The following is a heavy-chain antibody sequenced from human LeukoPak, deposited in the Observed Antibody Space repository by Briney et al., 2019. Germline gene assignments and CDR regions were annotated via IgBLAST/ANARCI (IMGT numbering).Heavy chain of an antibody. J-gene: IGHJ3*02. CDR1: CYSINSGYY. V-gene: IGHV4-38-2*02. CDR2: IYHSGST. Sequence: SETLSLTRTVSCYSINSGYYWDWIRQPPGKGLEWLGSIYHSGSTYYNPSLKSRVTISVDTSKNQYSLKLSSVAAADTAVYYCVRDEWDDSFDIWGQGTVVTVSS. CDR3: VRDEWDDSFDI. D-gene: IGHD1-26*01.